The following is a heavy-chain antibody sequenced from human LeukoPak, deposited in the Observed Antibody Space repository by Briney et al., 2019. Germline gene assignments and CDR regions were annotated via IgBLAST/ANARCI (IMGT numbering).Heavy chain of an antibody. D-gene: IGHD2/OR15-2a*01. Sequence: GASVKVSCKASGYTFTSSYIHWVRQAPGQGLEWMGIINPSGGSTTYAQKFQGSVTMTRDMFTSTVYMELSSLKSEDTAVYYCARDRGPLSDAFDIWGQGTMVTVSS. CDR3: ARDRGPLSDAFDI. J-gene: IGHJ3*02. V-gene: IGHV1-46*01. CDR2: INPSGGST. CDR1: GYTFTSSY.